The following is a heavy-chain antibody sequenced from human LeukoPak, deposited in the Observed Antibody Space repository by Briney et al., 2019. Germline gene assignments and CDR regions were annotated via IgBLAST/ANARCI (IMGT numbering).Heavy chain of an antibody. Sequence: GGSLRLSCAASGFTFSNYEMNRVRQAPGKGLEWVSYISSSGSTIYYAASVKGRFTISRDNAKNSLYLQMNSLRAEDTAVYYCARDGKGRNRIGYYFDYWGQGTLVTVSS. CDR1: GFTFSNYE. CDR2: ISSSGSTI. J-gene: IGHJ4*02. V-gene: IGHV3-48*03. D-gene: IGHD3-10*01. CDR3: ARDGKGRNRIGYYFDY.